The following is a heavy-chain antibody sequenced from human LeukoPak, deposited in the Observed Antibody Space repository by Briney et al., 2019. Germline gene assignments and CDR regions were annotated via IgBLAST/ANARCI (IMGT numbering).Heavy chain of an antibody. D-gene: IGHD3-9*01. CDR3: ARGHYDVLAASYKWTPDY. CDR2: ITSGGDYI. J-gene: IGHJ4*02. Sequence: GGSLRLSCAASGFTFNTFNMNWVHQAPGKGLEWVSSITSGGDYIYYADSVKGRFTTSRDNAKNSLSLQLNSLRVEDTAVYYCARGHYDVLAASYKWTPDYWGQGTLVTVSS. V-gene: IGHV3-21*01. CDR1: GFTFNTFN.